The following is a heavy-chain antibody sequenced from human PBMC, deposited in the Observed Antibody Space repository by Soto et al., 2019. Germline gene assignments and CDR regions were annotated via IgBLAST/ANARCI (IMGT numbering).Heavy chain of an antibody. V-gene: IGHV5-51*01. CDR2: IYPGDSDT. Sequence: LGESLKISCKGSGYSFTSYWIGWVRQMPGKGLEWMGIIYPGDSDTRYSPSFQGQVTISADKSISTAYLQWSSLKASDTAMYYCARRPGTAMVSDAFGIWGQGTMVTVSS. J-gene: IGHJ3*02. CDR3: ARRPGTAMVSDAFGI. CDR1: GYSFTSYW. D-gene: IGHD5-18*01.